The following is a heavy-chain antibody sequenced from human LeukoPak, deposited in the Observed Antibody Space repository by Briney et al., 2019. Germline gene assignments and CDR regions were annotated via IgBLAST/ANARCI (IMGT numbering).Heavy chain of an antibody. CDR1: GGSFSGYY. J-gene: IGHJ4*02. CDR3: ARGGGSSGWYLDY. Sequence: SETLSLTCAVYGGSFSGYYWSWMRQSPGKGLEWIGEINHSGSTNYNPSLKSRVTISVDTSKNQFSLKLSSVTAADTAVYYCARGGGSSGWYLDYWGQGTLVTVSS. V-gene: IGHV4-34*01. D-gene: IGHD6-19*01. CDR2: INHSGST.